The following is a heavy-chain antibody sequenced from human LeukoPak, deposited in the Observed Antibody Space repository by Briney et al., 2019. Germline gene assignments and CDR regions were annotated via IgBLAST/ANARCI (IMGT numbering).Heavy chain of an antibody. J-gene: IGHJ4*02. Sequence: SQTLSLTCAISGDSVSSNSAAWNWIRQSPSRGLEWLGRTYYRSKWYNDYAVSVKSRITINPDTSKNQFSLQLNSVTPEDTAVYYCARGLGYSSSWFRHHYYFDYWGQGTLVTVSS. V-gene: IGHV6-1*01. D-gene: IGHD6-13*01. CDR2: TYYRSKWYN. CDR1: GDSVSSNSAA. CDR3: ARGLGYSSSWFRHHYYFDY.